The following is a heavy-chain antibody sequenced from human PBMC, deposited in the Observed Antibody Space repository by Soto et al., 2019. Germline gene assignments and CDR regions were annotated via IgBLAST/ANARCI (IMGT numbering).Heavy chain of an antibody. CDR3: AKDHGYSYGLFDY. J-gene: IGHJ4*02. Sequence: VGSLRLSCAASGFTFSSYAMSWVRQAPWKGLEWVSAISGSGGSTYYADSVKGRFTISRDNSKNTLYLQMNSLRAEDTAVYYCAKDHGYSYGLFDYWGQGTLVTVSS. D-gene: IGHD5-18*01. CDR2: ISGSGGST. V-gene: IGHV3-23*01. CDR1: GFTFSSYA.